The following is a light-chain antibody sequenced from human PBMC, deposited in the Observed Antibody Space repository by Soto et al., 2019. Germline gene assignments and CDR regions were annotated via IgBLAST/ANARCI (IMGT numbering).Light chain of an antibody. J-gene: IGKJ2*01. Sequence: MTQSPSTLSGSVGDRVTITCRASQTISSWLAWYQQKPGQAPRLLIFTASARATGIPARFSGSGSGTEFTLTISSLQSEEFAVYYCQQYNNWPPYTFGQGPRWIS. CDR1: QTISSW. CDR2: TAS. V-gene: IGKV3-15*01. CDR3: QQYNNWPPYT.